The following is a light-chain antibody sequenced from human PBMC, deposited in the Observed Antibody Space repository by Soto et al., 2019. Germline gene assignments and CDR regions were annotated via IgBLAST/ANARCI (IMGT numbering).Light chain of an antibody. CDR1: TSNIGTNY. CDR3: AAWDDSLSVWV. Sequence: QSVLTHPPSASGAPGQRVTISCSGRTSNIGTNYVFWYQHLPGTAPKLLIYRNDQRPSGVPDRFSGSKSGTSASLAISGLRSEDEADYYCAAWDDSLSVWVFGGGTKVTVL. J-gene: IGLJ3*02. CDR2: RND. V-gene: IGLV1-47*01.